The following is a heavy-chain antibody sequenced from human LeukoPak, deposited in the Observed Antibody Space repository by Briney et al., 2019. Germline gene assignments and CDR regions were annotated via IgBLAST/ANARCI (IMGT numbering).Heavy chain of an antibody. J-gene: IGHJ4*02. CDR3: AKDARFWQWLFSDY. D-gene: IGHD6-19*01. CDR2: IYHSGST. V-gene: IGHV4-4*02. Sequence: SETLSLTCAVSGGSISSSNWWSWVRQPPGKGLEWIGEIYHSGSTNYNPSLKSRVTVSVDTSKNQFSLKLSSVTAADTAVYYCAKDARFWQWLFSDYWGQGTLVTVSS. CDR1: GGSISSSNW.